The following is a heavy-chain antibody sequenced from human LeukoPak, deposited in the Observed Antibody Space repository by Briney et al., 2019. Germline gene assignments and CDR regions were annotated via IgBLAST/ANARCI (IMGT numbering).Heavy chain of an antibody. V-gene: IGHV3-23*01. CDR1: GFTFSSYG. CDR2: ISGSGGTT. Sequence: PGGSLRLSCAASGFTFSSYGMSWVRQAPGKGLEWVSGISGSGGTTYYADSVKGRFTISRDNSKITLYLQMNSLRAEDTAVYYCARSVVTATPHYFQHWGQGTLVTVSS. J-gene: IGHJ1*01. CDR3: ARSVVTATPHYFQH. D-gene: IGHD2-21*02.